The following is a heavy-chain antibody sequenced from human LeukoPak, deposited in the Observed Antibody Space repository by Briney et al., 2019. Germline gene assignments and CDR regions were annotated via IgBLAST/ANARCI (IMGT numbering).Heavy chain of an antibody. Sequence: GVSLRLSCAASGFSFSSYWMNWVRQAPGKGLEWVANIKQDGSEKYYVDSVKGRFTISRDNAKNSLYLQMNSLRAEDTAVYYCASGGYSFFYWGQGTLVTVSS. D-gene: IGHD5-18*01. CDR1: GFSFSSYW. CDR3: ASGGYSFFY. J-gene: IGHJ4*02. V-gene: IGHV3-7*03. CDR2: IKQDGSEK.